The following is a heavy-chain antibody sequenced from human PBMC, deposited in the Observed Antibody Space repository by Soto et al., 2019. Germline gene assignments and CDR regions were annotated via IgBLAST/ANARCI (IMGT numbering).Heavy chain of an antibody. Sequence: ASVKVSCKASGYTFTSYAMHWVRQAPGQRLEWMGWINAGNGNTKYSQKFQGRVTMTEDTSTDTAYMELSSLRSEDTAVYYCAAAVGATDRFDYWGQGTLVTVSS. CDR3: AAAVGATDRFDY. J-gene: IGHJ4*02. D-gene: IGHD1-26*01. CDR2: INAGNGNT. CDR1: GYTFTSYA. V-gene: IGHV1-3*01.